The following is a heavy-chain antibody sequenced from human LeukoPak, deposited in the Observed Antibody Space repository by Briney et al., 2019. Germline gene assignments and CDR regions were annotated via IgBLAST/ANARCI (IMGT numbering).Heavy chain of an antibody. D-gene: IGHD6-6*01. CDR2: IWYDGSNK. V-gene: IGHV3-33*01. CDR1: GFTFGSYG. CDR3: ARDLAAAPDY. Sequence: GGSLRLSCAASGFTFGSYGMHWVRQAPGKGLEWVAVIWYDGSNKYYADSVKGRFTISRDNSKNTLYLQMNSLRAKDTAVYYCARDLAAAPDYWGQGTLVTVSS. J-gene: IGHJ4*02.